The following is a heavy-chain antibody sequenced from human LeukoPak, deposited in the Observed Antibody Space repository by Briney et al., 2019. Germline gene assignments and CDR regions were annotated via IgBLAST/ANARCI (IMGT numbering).Heavy chain of an antibody. CDR3: ARVVVHGHSDY. J-gene: IGHJ4*02. V-gene: IGHV4-59*01. CDR1: GGSISSYY. D-gene: IGHD2-2*01. Sequence: SETLSLTCTVSGGSISSYYWSWFRQPPGKGLDWIGYIYYTGSTKYNPSLKSRVTISVDTSKNQFSLELSSVTAADTAVYYCARVVVHGHSDYWGQGTLVTVSS. CDR2: IYYTGST.